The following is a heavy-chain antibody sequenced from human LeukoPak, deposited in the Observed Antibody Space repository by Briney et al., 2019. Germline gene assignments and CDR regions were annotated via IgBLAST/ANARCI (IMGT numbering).Heavy chain of an antibody. J-gene: IGHJ4*02. CDR1: GFTFDDYA. CDR3: AKDRYSSGWYSVSDY. D-gene: IGHD6-19*01. Sequence: GGSLRLSCAASGFTFDDYAMHWVRQAPGKGLEWVSGISWNSGSIGYADSVKGRFTISRDNAKNSLYLQMNSLRAEDTALYYCAKDRYSSGWYSVSDYWGQGTLVTVSS. CDR2: ISWNSGSI. V-gene: IGHV3-9*01.